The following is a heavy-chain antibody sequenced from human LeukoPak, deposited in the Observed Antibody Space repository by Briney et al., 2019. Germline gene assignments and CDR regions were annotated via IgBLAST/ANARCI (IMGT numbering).Heavy chain of an antibody. V-gene: IGHV4-59*08. J-gene: IGHJ6*02. CDR3: ARQRYYYYGMDV. Sequence: SETLSLTCTVSGGSIGSYYWSWIRQPPGKGLEWIGYIYYSGSTNYTPSLKSRVPISVDTSKTQFSLKLSSVTAADTAVYYCARQRYYYYGMDVWGQGTTVTVSS. CDR1: GGSIGSYY. CDR2: IYYSGST.